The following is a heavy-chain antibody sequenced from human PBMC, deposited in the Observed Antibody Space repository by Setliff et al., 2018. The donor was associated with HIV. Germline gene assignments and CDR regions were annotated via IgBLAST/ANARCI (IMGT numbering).Heavy chain of an antibody. CDR1: GASISSSSHH. CDR3: ARIVRWELVATSTFFYYYMDV. CDR2: IYYTGST. Sequence: PSETLSLTCTVSGASISSSSHHWAWIRQPPGKGLEYIGNIYYTGSTHHNPSLESRVATSVDTSKNQFSLKLSSVTAADTAVYYGARIVRWELVATSTFFYYYMDVWGKGTTVTVSS. J-gene: IGHJ6*03. D-gene: IGHD1-26*01. V-gene: IGHV4-39*01.